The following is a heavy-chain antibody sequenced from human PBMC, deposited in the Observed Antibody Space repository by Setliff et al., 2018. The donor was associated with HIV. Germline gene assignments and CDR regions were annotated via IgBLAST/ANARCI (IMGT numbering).Heavy chain of an antibody. V-gene: IGHV4-4*07. D-gene: IGHD4-17*01. CDR3: ARAAAGNTGPFDL. CDR1: DSGTYY. Sequence: SETLSLTCTVSDSGTYYWSWIRQPAGKGLEWIGRVSSRGDTNYNPSLKSRVTMSVDTSKNQISLKLTSVTASDTAVYYCARAAAGNTGPFDLWGQGSPVTVSS. J-gene: IGHJ4*02. CDR2: VSSRGDT.